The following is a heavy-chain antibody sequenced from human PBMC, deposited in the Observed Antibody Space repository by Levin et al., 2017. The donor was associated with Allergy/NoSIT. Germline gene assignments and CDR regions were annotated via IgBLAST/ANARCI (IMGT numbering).Heavy chain of an antibody. CDR2: IYWDDDK. CDR1: GFSLSTSGVG. V-gene: IGHV2-5*02. CDR3: AHRQRDYDSSVAGRYYFDY. Sequence: ASGPTLVKPTQTLTLTCTFSGFSLSTSGVGVGWIRQPPGKALEWLALIYWDDDKRYSPSLKSRLTITKDTSKNQVVLTMTNMDPVDSATYYCAHRQRDYDSSVAGRYYFDYWGQGTLVTVSS. D-gene: IGHD3-22*01. J-gene: IGHJ4*02.